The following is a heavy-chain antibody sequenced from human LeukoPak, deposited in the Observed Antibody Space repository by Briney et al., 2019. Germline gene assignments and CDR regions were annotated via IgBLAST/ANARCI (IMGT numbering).Heavy chain of an antibody. CDR1: GFTFSSNV. Sequence: GGSLRLSCAASGFTFSSNVMHWVRQAPGKGLEYVSAISSNGGSTYYANSVKGRFTISRDNSKNTLYLQMGSLRAEDMAVYYRAREGPRNYYFDYWGQGTLVTVSS. V-gene: IGHV3-64*01. J-gene: IGHJ4*02. CDR2: ISSNGGST. CDR3: AREGPRNYYFDY.